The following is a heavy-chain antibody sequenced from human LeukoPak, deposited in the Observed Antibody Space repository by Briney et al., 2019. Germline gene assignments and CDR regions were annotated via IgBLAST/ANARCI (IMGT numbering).Heavy chain of an antibody. D-gene: IGHD4-17*01. CDR2: ITSSSSTI. J-gene: IGHJ4*02. Sequence: PGGSLRLSCVASGFTFSTYSMNWVRQAPGKGLEWVSYITSSSSTIYYADSVKGRFTISRDNAKNSLYLQMNSLKTEDTAVYYCTVDGDYEPTPYWGQGTLVTVSS. CDR1: GFTFSTYS. CDR3: TVDGDYEPTPY. V-gene: IGHV3-48*04.